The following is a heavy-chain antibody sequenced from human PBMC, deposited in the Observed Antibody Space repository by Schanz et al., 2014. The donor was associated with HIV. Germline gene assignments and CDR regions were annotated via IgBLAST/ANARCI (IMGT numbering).Heavy chain of an antibody. CDR3: AKEGYGEGYYGMDA. J-gene: IGHJ6*02. CDR2: ISWNSDTI. Sequence: EVQLVESGGGLVQPGRSLRLSCAASGFTFDDYAMHWVRQAPGKGLEWVSGISWNSDTIGYADSVKGRFTISRDNSKNTLYLQMNSLRAEDTAVYYCAKEGYGEGYYGMDAWGQGTTVTVSS. V-gene: IGHV3-9*01. D-gene: IGHD4-17*01. CDR1: GFTFDDYA.